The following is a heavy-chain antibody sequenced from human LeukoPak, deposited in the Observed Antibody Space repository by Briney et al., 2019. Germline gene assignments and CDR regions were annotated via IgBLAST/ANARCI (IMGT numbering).Heavy chain of an antibody. CDR2: INWNGGST. Sequence: GGSLRLSCAASGFTFDDYGMSWVRQAPGKGLGWVSGINWNGGSTGYADSVKGRFTISRDNAKNSLYLQMNSLRAEDTALYYCARLGVGATRDAFDIWGQGTMVTVSS. CDR1: GFTFDDYG. CDR3: ARLGVGATRDAFDI. D-gene: IGHD1-26*01. J-gene: IGHJ3*02. V-gene: IGHV3-20*04.